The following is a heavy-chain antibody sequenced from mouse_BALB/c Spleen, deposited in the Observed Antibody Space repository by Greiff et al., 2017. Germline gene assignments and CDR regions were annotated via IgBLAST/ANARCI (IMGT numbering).Heavy chain of an antibody. J-gene: IGHJ1*01. CDR3: ARSNYGYWYFDV. CDR1: GYTFTDYN. Sequence: VQLQQSGPELVKPGASVKIPCKASGYTFTDYNMDWVKQSHGKSLEWIGDINPNNGGTIYNQKFKGKATLTVDKSSSTAYMELRSLTSEDTAVYYCARSNYGYWYFDVWGAGTTVTVSS. CDR2: INPNNGGT. V-gene: IGHV1-18*01. D-gene: IGHD2-5*01.